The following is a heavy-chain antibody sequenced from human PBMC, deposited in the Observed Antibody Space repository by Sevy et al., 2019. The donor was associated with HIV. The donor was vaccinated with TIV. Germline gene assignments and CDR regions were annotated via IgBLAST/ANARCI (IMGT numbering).Heavy chain of an antibody. D-gene: IGHD6-13*01. CDR2: INHSGST. J-gene: IGHJ4*02. CDR1: GGSFSGYY. CDR3: ARRAIAAAGSDY. V-gene: IGHV4-34*01. Sequence: SETLSLTCAVYGGSFSGYYWSWIRQPPGKGLEWIGEINHSGSTNYNPSLKSRVTISVDTSKNQFSLKLSSVTAVDTAVYYCARRAIAAAGSDYWGQGTLVAVSS.